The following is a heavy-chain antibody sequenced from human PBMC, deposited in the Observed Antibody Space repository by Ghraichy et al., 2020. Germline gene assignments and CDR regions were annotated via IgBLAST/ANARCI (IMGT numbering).Heavy chain of an antibody. CDR2: ISSSSSYI. D-gene: IGHD3-10*01. V-gene: IGHV3-21*01. Sequence: GGSLRLSCAASGFTFSSYSMNWVRQAPGKGLEWVSSISSSSSYIYYADSVKGRFTISRDNAKNSLYLQMNSLRAEDTAVYYCAREKGGSGSGDYWGQGTLVTVSS. J-gene: IGHJ4*02. CDR1: GFTFSSYS. CDR3: AREKGGSGSGDY.